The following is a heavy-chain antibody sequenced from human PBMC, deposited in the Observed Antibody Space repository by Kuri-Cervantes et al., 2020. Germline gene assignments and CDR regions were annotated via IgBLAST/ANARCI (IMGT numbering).Heavy chain of an antibody. CDR1: GFTFSSYA. V-gene: IGHV3-30-3*01. CDR3: ASLNSGSYFPFDY. D-gene: IGHD1-26*01. Sequence: LSLTCAASGFTFSSYAMHWVRQAPGKGLEWVAVISYDGSNKYYADSVKGRFTISRDNSKNTLYLQMNSLRAEDTAVYYCASLNSGSYFPFDYWGQGTLVTVSS. CDR2: ISYDGSNK. J-gene: IGHJ4*02.